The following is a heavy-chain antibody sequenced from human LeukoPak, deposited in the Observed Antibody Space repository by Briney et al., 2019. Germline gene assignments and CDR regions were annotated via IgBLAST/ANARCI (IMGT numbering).Heavy chain of an antibody. CDR3: ASLVYQLPTYYYYYMDV. CDR1: GFTFSGYT. J-gene: IGHJ6*03. D-gene: IGHD2-2*01. Sequence: KAGGSLRLSCAASGFTFSGYTMNWVRQAPGKGLEWVSSINSGSNYISYADSLKGRFTISRDNSKNTLYLQMNSLRAEDTAVYYCASLVYQLPTYYYYYMDVWGKGTTVTVSS. V-gene: IGHV3-21*04. CDR2: INSGSNYI.